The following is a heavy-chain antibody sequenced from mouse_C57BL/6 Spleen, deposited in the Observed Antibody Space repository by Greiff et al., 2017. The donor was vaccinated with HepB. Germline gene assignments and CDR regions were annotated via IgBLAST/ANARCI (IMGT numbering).Heavy chain of an antibody. J-gene: IGHJ3*01. CDR3: ARDGYSFAY. CDR1: GYTFTSYT. V-gene: IGHV1-4*01. D-gene: IGHD2-3*01. CDR2: INPSSGYT. Sequence: VKLMESGAELARPGASVKMSCKASGYTFTSYTMHWVKQRPGQGLEWIGYINPSSGYTKYNQKFKDKATLTADKSSSTAYMQLSSLTSEDSAVYYCARDGYSFAYWGQGTLVTVSA.